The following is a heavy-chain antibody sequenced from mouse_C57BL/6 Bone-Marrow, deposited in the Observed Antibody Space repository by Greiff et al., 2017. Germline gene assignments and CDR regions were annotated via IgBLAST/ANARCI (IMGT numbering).Heavy chain of an antibody. Sequence: EVKLMESGGDLVKPGGSLKLSCAASGFTFSSYGMSWVRQTPDKRLEWVATISSGGSYTYYPDSVKGRFTISRDNAKNTLYLQMSSLKSEDTAMYYCARHPSTGPFAYWGQGTLVTVSA. CDR2: ISSGGSYT. CDR1: GFTFSSYG. D-gene: IGHD4-1*02. CDR3: ARHPSTGPFAY. V-gene: IGHV5-6*01. J-gene: IGHJ3*01.